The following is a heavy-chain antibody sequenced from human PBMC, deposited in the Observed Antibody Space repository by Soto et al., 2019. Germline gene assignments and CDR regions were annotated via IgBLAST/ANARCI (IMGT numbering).Heavy chain of an antibody. CDR3: ARVGYGVDELSY. Sequence: SETLSLTCTVSGAPISSGDYYWYWVRQAPGKGLEWVGYIYYSGSTYYNPSLKRRLDISLDVSRNQFSPRLTSVTASDTAVYFCARVGYGVDELSYRGPGMLVTVSS. V-gene: IGHV4-30-4*01. CDR2: IYYSGST. D-gene: IGHD4-17*01. CDR1: GAPISSGDYY. J-gene: IGHJ4*02.